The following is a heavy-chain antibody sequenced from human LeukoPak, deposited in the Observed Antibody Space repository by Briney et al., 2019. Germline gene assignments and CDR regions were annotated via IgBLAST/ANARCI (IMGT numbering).Heavy chain of an antibody. D-gene: IGHD4-17*01. CDR3: ARWGHYGPLGY. Sequence: PSETLSLTCAVYGGSFSGYYWSWIRQPPGKGLEWIGEINHSGSTNYNPSLKSRVTISVDTSKNQFSLKLSSVTAADTAVYYCARWGHYGPLGYWGQGTLVTVSS. V-gene: IGHV4-34*01. CDR1: GGSFSGYY. J-gene: IGHJ4*02. CDR2: INHSGST.